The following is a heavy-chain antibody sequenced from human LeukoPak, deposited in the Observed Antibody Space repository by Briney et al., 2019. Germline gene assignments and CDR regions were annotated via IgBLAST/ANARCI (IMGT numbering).Heavy chain of an antibody. D-gene: IGHD3-10*01. CDR1: GFTFSSYG. J-gene: IGHJ4*02. V-gene: IGHV3-30*18. CDR2: ISYDGSNK. Sequence: GGSLRLSCAASGFTFSSYGMHWGRQAPGKGLEWVAVISYDGSNKYYADSVKGRFTISRDNSKNTLYLQMNSLRAEDTAVYYCAKAGAGSGSIFDYWGQGTLVTVSS. CDR3: AKAGAGSGSIFDY.